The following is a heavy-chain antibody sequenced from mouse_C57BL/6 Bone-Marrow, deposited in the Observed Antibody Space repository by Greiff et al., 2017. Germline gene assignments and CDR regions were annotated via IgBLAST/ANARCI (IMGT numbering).Heavy chain of an antibody. D-gene: IGHD1-1*01. CDR3: AREDYYLGYYYAMDY. CDR1: GYAFSSSW. J-gene: IGHJ4*01. CDR2: IYPGDGDT. Sequence: QVQLKQSGPELVKPGASVKISCKASGYAFSSSWMNWVKQRPGKGLEWIGRIYPGDGDTNYNGKFKGKATLTADKSSSTAYMQLSSLTSEDSAVYFCAREDYYLGYYYAMDYWGQGTSVTVSS. V-gene: IGHV1-82*01.